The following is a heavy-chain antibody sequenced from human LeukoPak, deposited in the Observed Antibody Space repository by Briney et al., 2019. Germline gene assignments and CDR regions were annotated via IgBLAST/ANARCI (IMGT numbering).Heavy chain of an antibody. J-gene: IGHJ4*02. Sequence: PSETLSLTCTVSGYSISSGYYWGWIRPPAGEGLEWIGTIFHTGTTHYNPSLKSRVTISVDTSKNHFSLKLNSVNAADTAVYYCARDYCRTTACPFDYWSQGALVTVSS. CDR2: IFHTGTT. CDR1: GYSISSGYY. D-gene: IGHD1-7*01. CDR3: ARDYCRTTACPFDY. V-gene: IGHV4-38-2*02.